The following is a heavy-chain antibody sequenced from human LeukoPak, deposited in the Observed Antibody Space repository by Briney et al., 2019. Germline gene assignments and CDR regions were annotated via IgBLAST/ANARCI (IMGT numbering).Heavy chain of an antibody. V-gene: IGHV1-46*01. Sequence: GASVKVSCKASGYTFTGYYMHWVRQAPGQGLEWMGWINPSGGSTSYAQKFQGRVTMTRDMSTSTVYMELSSLRSEDTAVYYCAREGHYYDSSGYFDVWGKGTTVTVSS. CDR3: AREGHYYDSSGYFDV. D-gene: IGHD3-22*01. J-gene: IGHJ6*04. CDR2: INPSGGST. CDR1: GYTFTGYY.